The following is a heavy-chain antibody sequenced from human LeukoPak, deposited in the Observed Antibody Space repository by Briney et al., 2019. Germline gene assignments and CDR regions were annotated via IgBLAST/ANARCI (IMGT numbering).Heavy chain of an antibody. CDR3: ANLRLLGFDS. V-gene: IGHV3-7*01. CDR2: IKEDGSEK. CDR1: GFTFRNYW. J-gene: IGHJ4*02. Sequence: GGSLRLSCAASGFTFRNYWMSWVRQAPEKGLEWVANIKEDGSEKYYVDSVKGRFTISRDNAKNSLYPQMNSLRAEDTAVYYCANLRLLGFDSWGQGTLVTVSS. D-gene: IGHD2-21*02.